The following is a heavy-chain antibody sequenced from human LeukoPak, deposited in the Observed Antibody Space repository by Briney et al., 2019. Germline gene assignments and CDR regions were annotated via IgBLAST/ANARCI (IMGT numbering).Heavy chain of an antibody. D-gene: IGHD6-19*01. Sequence: SVKVSCKGSGGTFSSYAISWVRQAPGQGLEWMGGIIPIFGTANYEQKFQGRVTITADESTSTAYMELSSLRSEDTAVYYCASSSGYSSGWYDYWGQGTLVTVSS. CDR1: GGTFSSYA. J-gene: IGHJ4*02. CDR3: ASSSGYSSGWYDY. V-gene: IGHV1-69*13. CDR2: IIPIFGTA.